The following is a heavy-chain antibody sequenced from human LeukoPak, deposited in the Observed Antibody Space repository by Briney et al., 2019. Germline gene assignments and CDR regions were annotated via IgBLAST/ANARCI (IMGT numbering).Heavy chain of an antibody. D-gene: IGHD4-17*01. Sequence: SETLSLTCAVYGGSFSGYYWSWIRQPPGKGLEWIGEINHSGSTNYNPSLKSRVTISVDTSKNQFSLKLSSVTAADTAVYYCAREPYGENYFDYWGQGTLVTVSS. V-gene: IGHV4-34*01. J-gene: IGHJ4*02. CDR2: INHSGST. CDR3: AREPYGENYFDY. CDR1: GGSFSGYY.